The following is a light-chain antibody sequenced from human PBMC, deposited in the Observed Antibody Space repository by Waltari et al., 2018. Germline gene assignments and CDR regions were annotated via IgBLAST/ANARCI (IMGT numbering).Light chain of an antibody. CDR2: EVY. V-gene: IGLV2-8*01. CDR3: SSYGGRNNLG. Sequence: QSALTQPPSASGSPGQSVPISCTGTSIDVGRYNYVSWYQQHPGKAPKLIIYEVYKRPSGVPERFSGAESGNTASLTVSGLQAEDEADYDCSSYGGRNNLGFGGGTMLTVL. J-gene: IGLJ2*01. CDR1: SIDVGRYNY.